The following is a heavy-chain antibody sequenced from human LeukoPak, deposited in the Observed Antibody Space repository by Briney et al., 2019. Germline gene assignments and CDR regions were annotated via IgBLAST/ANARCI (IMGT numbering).Heavy chain of an antibody. D-gene: IGHD3-22*01. J-gene: IGHJ6*02. CDR2: FDPEDGET. CDR3: ATDHFYYDALGYYYYGMDV. V-gene: IGHV1-24*01. CDR1: GYALTELS. Sequence: ASVKVSCKVSGYALTELSMHWVRQAPGKGLEWMGGFDPEDGETIYAQKLQGRVTMTEDTSTDTAYMELSSLRFEDTAVYYCATDHFYYDALGYYYYGMDVWGQGTTVTVSS.